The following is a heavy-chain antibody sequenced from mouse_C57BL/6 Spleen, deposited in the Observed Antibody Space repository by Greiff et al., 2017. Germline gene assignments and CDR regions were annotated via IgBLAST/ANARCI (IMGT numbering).Heavy chain of an antibody. J-gene: IGHJ2*01. V-gene: IGHV5-4*01. CDR1: GFTFSSYA. D-gene: IGHD1-1*01. Sequence: EVHLVESGGGLVKPGGSLKLSCAASGFTFSSYAMSWVRQTPEKRLEWVATISDGGSYTYYPDNVKGRFTISRDNAKNNLYLQMSHLKSEDTAMYYCARDGYYGSSPYYFDYWGQGTTLTVSS. CDR2: ISDGGSYT. CDR3: ARDGYYGSSPYYFDY.